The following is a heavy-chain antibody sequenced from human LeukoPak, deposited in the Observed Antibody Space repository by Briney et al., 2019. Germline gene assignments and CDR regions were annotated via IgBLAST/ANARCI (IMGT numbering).Heavy chain of an antibody. CDR1: GFTFTAYW. Sequence: GESLKISCKTSGFTFTAYWIVWVRQVPGKGLECVGGIAPGDPATRYSPSFQGQVSMSADKSLTTAYLQWDSLKASDTAIYYCALGSGYGSARPYADWLGPWGQGTLVTVSS. J-gene: IGHJ5*02. CDR2: IAPGDPAT. D-gene: IGHD3-10*01. CDR3: ALGSGYGSARPYADWLGP. V-gene: IGHV5-51*01.